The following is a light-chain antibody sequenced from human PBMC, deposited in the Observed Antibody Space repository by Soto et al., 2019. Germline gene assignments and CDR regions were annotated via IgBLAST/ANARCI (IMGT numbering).Light chain of an antibody. V-gene: IGKV1-39*01. CDR3: QQTYMAPRT. Sequence: DIQMTQSPSSLSASVGDRVTITCRASQTIDNYLNWYQQKPGKTPHLLIYAASTLQSGVPSRFSGSGSGTDFTLTITSLQSEDFATYYCQQTYMAPRTFGQGTKVEI. J-gene: IGKJ1*01. CDR2: AAS. CDR1: QTIDNY.